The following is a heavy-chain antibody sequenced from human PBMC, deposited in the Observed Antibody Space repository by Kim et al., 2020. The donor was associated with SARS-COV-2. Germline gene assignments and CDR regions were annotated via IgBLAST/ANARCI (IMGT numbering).Heavy chain of an antibody. D-gene: IGHD4-17*01. CDR3: ARHLVEIDEDYGDYVDY. CDR1: GGSISSSSYY. CDR2: IYYSGST. Sequence: SETLSLTCTVSGGSISSSSYYWGWIRQPPGKGLEWIGSIYYSGSTYYNPSLKSRVTISVDTSKNQFSLKLSSVTAADTAVYYCARHLVEIDEDYGDYVDYWGQGTLVTVSS. V-gene: IGHV4-39*01. J-gene: IGHJ4*02.